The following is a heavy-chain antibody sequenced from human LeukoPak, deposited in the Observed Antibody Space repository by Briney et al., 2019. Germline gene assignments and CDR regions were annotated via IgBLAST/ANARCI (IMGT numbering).Heavy chain of an antibody. Sequence: PGGSLRLSCAASGFTFSDYWMSWVRQAPGKGLEWVANIKQHGSERYYADSVMGRFTISRDNAKSSLYLQMNSLRAEDTAVYYCASALPADHFDFWGQGTLVTVSS. V-gene: IGHV3-7*01. CDR3: ASALPADHFDF. J-gene: IGHJ4*02. CDR2: IKQHGSER. CDR1: GFTFSDYW.